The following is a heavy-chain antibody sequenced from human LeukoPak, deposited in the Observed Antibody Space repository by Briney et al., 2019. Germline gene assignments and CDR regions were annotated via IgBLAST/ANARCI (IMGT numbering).Heavy chain of an antibody. D-gene: IGHD3-3*01. Sequence: GGSLRLSCAASGFTFSSYAMSWARQAPGKGLEWVSAISGSGGSTYYADSVKGRFTISRDNSKNTLYLQMNSLRAEDTAVYYCAKDLELRFLEWLRPFDYWGQGTLVTVSS. V-gene: IGHV3-23*01. CDR2: ISGSGGST. CDR1: GFTFSSYA. CDR3: AKDLELRFLEWLRPFDY. J-gene: IGHJ4*02.